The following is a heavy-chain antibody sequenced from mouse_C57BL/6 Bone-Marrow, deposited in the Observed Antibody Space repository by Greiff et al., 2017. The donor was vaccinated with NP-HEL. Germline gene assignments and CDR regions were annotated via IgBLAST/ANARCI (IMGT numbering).Heavy chain of an antibody. CDR2: IYPRSGNT. Sequence: VKLVESGAELARPGASVKLSCKASGYTFTSYGISWVKQRTGQGLEWIGEIYPRSGNTYYNEKFKGKATLTADKSSSTAYMELRSLTSEDSAVYFCARLGGYYLAYWGQGTLVTVSA. D-gene: IGHD2-3*01. CDR1: GYTFTSYG. J-gene: IGHJ3*01. CDR3: ARLGGYYLAY. V-gene: IGHV1-81*01.